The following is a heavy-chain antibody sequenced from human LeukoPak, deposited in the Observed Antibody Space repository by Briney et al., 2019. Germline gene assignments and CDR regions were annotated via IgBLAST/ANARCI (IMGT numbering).Heavy chain of an antibody. V-gene: IGHV3-30*18. D-gene: IGHD3-10*01. J-gene: IGHJ4*02. CDR3: AKDRSGYGSGSYSFVY. Sequence: GGSLRLSCAASGFTFSSYGMHWVRQAPGTGLEWVAVISYDGSNKYYADSVKGRFTVSRDNSKNTLYLQMNSLRVEDTAVYYCAKDRSGYGSGSYSFVYWGQGTLVTVSS. CDR1: GFTFSSYG. CDR2: ISYDGSNK.